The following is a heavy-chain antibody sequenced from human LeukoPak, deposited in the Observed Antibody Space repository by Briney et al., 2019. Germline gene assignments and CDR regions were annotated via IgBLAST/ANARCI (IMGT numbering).Heavy chain of an antibody. J-gene: IGHJ3*02. CDR1: GYTFNSYG. CDR3: ARTGYGNAFDI. D-gene: IGHD5-18*01. CDR2: ISTYHGNT. V-gene: IGHV1-18*01. Sequence: ASVKVSCKASGYTFNSYGINWVRQAPGQGLEWMGWISTYHGNTKYAQKVQGRVTMTTDASTNTAYMELRSLRSDDTAVYYCARTGYGNAFDIWGQGAMVTVSS.